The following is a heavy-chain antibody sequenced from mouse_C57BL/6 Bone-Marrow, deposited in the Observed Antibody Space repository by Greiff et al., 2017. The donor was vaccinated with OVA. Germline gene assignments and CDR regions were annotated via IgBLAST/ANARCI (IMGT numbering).Heavy chain of an antibody. CDR1: GFSFNTYA. Sequence: EVQLVESGGGLVQPKGSLKLSCAASGFSFNTYAMNWVRQAPGKGLEWVARIRSKSNNYATYYADSVKDRFTISRDDSESMLYLQMNNLKTEDTAMYYCVRHGELLSMDYWGQGTSVTVSS. CDR2: IRSKSNNYAT. D-gene: IGHD1-3*01. CDR3: VRHGELLSMDY. V-gene: IGHV10-1*01. J-gene: IGHJ4*01.